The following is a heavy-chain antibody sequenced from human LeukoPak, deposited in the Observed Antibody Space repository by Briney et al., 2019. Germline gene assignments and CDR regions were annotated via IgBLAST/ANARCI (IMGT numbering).Heavy chain of an antibody. CDR2: ITSSGSYM. J-gene: IGHJ5*02. CDR3: AKNPRVVVVTAIMFDP. Sequence: GGSLRLSCAASGFTFSNYNMNWVRQAPGKGLEWVSSITSSGSYMYYADSVKGRFTISRDNAKNSLYLQMNSLRGEDTAVYYCAKNPRVVVVTAIMFDPWGQGTLVTVSS. D-gene: IGHD2-21*02. CDR1: GFTFSNYN. V-gene: IGHV3-21*01.